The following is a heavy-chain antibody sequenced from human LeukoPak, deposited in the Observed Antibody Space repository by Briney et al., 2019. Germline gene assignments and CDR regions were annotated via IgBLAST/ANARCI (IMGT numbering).Heavy chain of an antibody. V-gene: IGHV3-20*04. J-gene: IGHJ6*03. CDR2: INWNGGSA. CDR1: GFTFDDYG. D-gene: IGHD4-11*01. CDR3: ARDHYRNYYMDV. Sequence: GGSLRLSCVASGFTFDDYGMSWVRQAPGKGLEWVSVINWNGGSAGYADSVKGRFTISRDNTKNSLYLQMNSMRAEDTAVYYCARDHYRNYYMDVWGKGTTVTVSS.